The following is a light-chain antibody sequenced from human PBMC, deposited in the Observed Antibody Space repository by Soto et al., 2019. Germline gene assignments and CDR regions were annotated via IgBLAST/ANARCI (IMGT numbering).Light chain of an antibody. CDR1: SSDVGSYNL. CDR3: CSYAGISTFYV. V-gene: IGLV2-23*02. CDR2: GVN. J-gene: IGLJ1*01. Sequence: QSVLTQPASVSGSPGQSITISCTGTSSDVGSYNLVSWYQQHPGKAPKLMIYGVNKRPSGVSNRFSGSKSGNTASLTISGLQAEDEADYCCCSYAGISTFYVFGTGTKAPS.